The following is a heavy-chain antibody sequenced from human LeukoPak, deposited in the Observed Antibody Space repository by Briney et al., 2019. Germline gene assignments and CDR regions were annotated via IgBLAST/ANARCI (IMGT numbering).Heavy chain of an antibody. J-gene: IGHJ5*02. CDR2: INPSGGST. V-gene: IGHV1-46*01. Sequence: ASVKVSCKASGYTFTSYYMHWVRQAPGQGLEWMGIINPSGGSTSYAQKFQGRVTMTRNMSTSTVYMELSSLRSEDTAVYYCASSVYYDSPQGWFDPWGQGTLVTVPS. CDR3: ASSVYYDSPQGWFDP. D-gene: IGHD3-22*01. CDR1: GYTFTSYY.